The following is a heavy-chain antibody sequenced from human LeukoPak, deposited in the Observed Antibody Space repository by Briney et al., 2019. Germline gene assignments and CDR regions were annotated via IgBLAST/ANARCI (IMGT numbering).Heavy chain of an antibody. J-gene: IGHJ4*02. CDR2: TRNKANSYTT. CDR3: AREIWFGEGFDY. V-gene: IGHV3-72*01. Sequence: GGSLRLSCAASGFTFSDHYMDWVRQAPGKGLEWVGRTRNKANSYTTEYAASVKGRFTISRDDSKNSLYLQMNSLKTEDTAVYYCAREIWFGEGFDYWGQGTLVTVSS. CDR1: GFTFSDHY. D-gene: IGHD3-10*01.